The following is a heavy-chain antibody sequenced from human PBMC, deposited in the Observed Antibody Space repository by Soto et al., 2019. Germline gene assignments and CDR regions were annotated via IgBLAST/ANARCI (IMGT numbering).Heavy chain of an antibody. D-gene: IGHD3-22*01. CDR3: ARDYFDSFAYYRGPDY. J-gene: IGHJ4*02. CDR2: ISDSYNII. V-gene: IGHV3-48*02. Sequence: GGSLRLSCAASGFAFSSCSMNWVRQAPGKGLEWLSYISDSYNIIYYADSVKGRFTISRDNAKNSLYLQMDSLRDEDTAVYYCARDYFDSFAYYRGPDYWGQGTLLTVSS. CDR1: GFAFSSCS.